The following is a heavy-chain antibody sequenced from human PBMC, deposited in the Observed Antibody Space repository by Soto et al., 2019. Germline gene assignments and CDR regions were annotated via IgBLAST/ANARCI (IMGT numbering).Heavy chain of an antibody. Sequence: WGSLRLSCEASGFTVKNYQMNWVRQAPGKGLEWVSVIYSGGVTYYPDSVKGRFTIIRDTSKNAVYLQMNSLRVDDTARYYCARDPSTTGYYGLDVWGQGTTVTVSS. CDR2: IYSGGVT. CDR1: GFTVKNYQ. V-gene: IGHV3-53*01. J-gene: IGHJ6*02. CDR3: ARDPSTTGYYGLDV.